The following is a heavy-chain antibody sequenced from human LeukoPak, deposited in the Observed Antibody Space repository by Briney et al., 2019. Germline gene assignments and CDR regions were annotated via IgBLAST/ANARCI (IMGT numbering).Heavy chain of an antibody. J-gene: IGHJ4*02. CDR3: ARASIVGAPEGFDY. D-gene: IGHD1-26*01. Sequence: GGSLRLSCAASGFTFSSYSMNWVRQAPGKGLEWVSSISSSSSYIYYADSVKGRFTISRDNAKNSLYLQMNSLRAEDTAVYYCARASIVGAPEGFDYWGQGTLVTVSS. V-gene: IGHV3-21*01. CDR1: GFTFSSYS. CDR2: ISSSSSYI.